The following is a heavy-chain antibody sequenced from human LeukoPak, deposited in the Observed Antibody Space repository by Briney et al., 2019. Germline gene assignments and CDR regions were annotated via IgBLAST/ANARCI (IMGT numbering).Heavy chain of an antibody. D-gene: IGHD1-26*01. Sequence: GGSLRLSCAASGFTFSTYWMSWVRQTPEKGLEWVANIKQDESEKYYVDSVKGRFTISRDNARNSLYLQMNSLRAEDTAVYYCARPSLNSGSYFDYWGQGTLVTASS. J-gene: IGHJ4*02. CDR1: GFTFSTYW. CDR2: IKQDESEK. CDR3: ARPSLNSGSYFDY. V-gene: IGHV3-7*01.